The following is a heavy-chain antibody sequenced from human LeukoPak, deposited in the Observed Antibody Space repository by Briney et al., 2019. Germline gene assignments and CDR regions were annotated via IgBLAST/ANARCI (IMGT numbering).Heavy chain of an antibody. D-gene: IGHD3/OR15-3a*01. J-gene: IGHJ6*03. CDR3: ARGSVMLFRLPGGPLWGYMDV. CDR1: AGSFSGYY. CDR2: INHSGTT. V-gene: IGHV4-34*01. Sequence: PSETLSLTCAVYAGSFSGYYWSWIRQPPGKGREWIGEINHSGTTNYNPSLKSRVTISVDTSKNPFSLKLSSVTAADTAVYYCARGSVMLFRLPGGPLWGYMDVWGKGTTVTVSS.